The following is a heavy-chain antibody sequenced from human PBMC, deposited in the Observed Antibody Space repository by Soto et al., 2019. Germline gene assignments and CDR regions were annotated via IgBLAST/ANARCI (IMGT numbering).Heavy chain of an antibody. CDR2: IIPIVGTG. Sequence: QVQLVQSGAAVRKPGSSVTVSCKASGGTFSNYAISCVRQAPGQGLEWLGGIIPIVGTGSYAQKFQGRVTITADEPTTTAYMELSSLRFEDTAVYYCARVVILVPTASTHYYYHVDVWGPGTTVTVSS. CDR1: GGTFSNYA. J-gene: IGHJ6*02. D-gene: IGHD2-2*01. CDR3: ARVVILVPTASTHYYYHVDV. V-gene: IGHV1-69*01.